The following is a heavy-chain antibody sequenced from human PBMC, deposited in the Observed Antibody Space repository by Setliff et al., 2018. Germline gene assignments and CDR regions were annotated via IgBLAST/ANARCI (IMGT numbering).Heavy chain of an antibody. Sequence: WASVKVSCKASGYTFTSYYMHWVRQAPGQGLEWMGIINPSGGSTSYAQKFQGRVTMTRDTSTSTVYMELSSLRSEDTAVYYCARDPNYYDSSGQLLGDAFDIWGQGTMVTVSS. D-gene: IGHD3-22*01. J-gene: IGHJ3*02. CDR1: GYTFTSYY. CDR3: ARDPNYYDSSGQLLGDAFDI. V-gene: IGHV1-46*01. CDR2: INPSGGST.